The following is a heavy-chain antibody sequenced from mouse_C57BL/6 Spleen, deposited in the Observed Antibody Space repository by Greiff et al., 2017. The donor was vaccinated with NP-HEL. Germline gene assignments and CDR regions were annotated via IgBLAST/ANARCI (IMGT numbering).Heavy chain of an antibody. V-gene: IGHV1-19*01. CDR1: GYTFTDYY. CDR3: ARRTWDYFDY. CDR2: INPYNGGT. J-gene: IGHJ2*01. Sequence: EVQLQQSGPVLVKPGASVKMSCKASGYTFTDYYMNWVKQSHGKSLEWIGVINPYNGGTSYNQKFKGKATLTVDKSSSTAYMELNSLTSEDSAVYYCARRTWDYFDYWGQGTTLTVSS.